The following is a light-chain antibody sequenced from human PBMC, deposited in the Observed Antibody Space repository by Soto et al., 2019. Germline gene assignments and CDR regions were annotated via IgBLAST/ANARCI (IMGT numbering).Light chain of an antibody. CDR2: GAS. J-gene: IGKJ4*01. Sequence: DIQMTQSPSSLSASVGDRVTITCQASQDIYNYLNWYQQKPGKAPKLLIYGASNLQIGVPSRFSGSGSGTVFTSTISGLRSEDIAKYYCQKYEPLPPTFGGGTKVEIK. CDR3: QKYEPLPPT. V-gene: IGKV1-33*01. CDR1: QDIYNY.